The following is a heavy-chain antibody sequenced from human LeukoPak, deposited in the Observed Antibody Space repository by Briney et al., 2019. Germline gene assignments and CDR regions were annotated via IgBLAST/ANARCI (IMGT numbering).Heavy chain of an antibody. V-gene: IGHV5-10-1*01. J-gene: IGHJ4*02. Sequence: PGESLKISCKGSGYSFTSYWISWVRQMPGKGLEWMGRIDPSDSYTNYSPSFQGHVTISADKSISTAYLQCSSLKASDTAMYYCASGGSGSYPVNYWGQGTLVTVSS. D-gene: IGHD3-10*01. CDR2: IDPSDSYT. CDR1: GYSFTSYW. CDR3: ASGGSGSYPVNY.